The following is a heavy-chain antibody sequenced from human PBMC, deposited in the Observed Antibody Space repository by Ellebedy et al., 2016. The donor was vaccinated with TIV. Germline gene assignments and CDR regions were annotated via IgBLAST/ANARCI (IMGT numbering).Heavy chain of an antibody. CDR1: GFTFSSYA. J-gene: IGHJ1*01. V-gene: IGHV3-30*01. Sequence: GESLKISCAASGFTFSSYAMHWVRQAPGKGLEWVAVISYDGSNKYYADSVKGRFTISRDNSKNTLYLQMNSLGAEDTAVYYCARADCSSTSCYEEVLHWGQGTLVTVSS. D-gene: IGHD2-2*01. CDR2: ISYDGSNK. CDR3: ARADCSSTSCYEEVLH.